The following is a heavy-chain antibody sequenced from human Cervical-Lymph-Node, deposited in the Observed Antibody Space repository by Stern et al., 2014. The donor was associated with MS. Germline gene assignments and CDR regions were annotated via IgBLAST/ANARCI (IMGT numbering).Heavy chain of an antibody. V-gene: IGHV1-69*18. CDR1: EGTFSNNI. CDR3: ASVDIVATFFS. Sequence: VQLVESGPEVKESGSSVTVSCKASEGTFSNNIVNWVRQAPGQGLEWMGSVIPLFGIPNYEEMFQGRVTITADESTNTVHMQLSSLRSEDTATYFCASVDIVATFFSWGQGTLVSVSS. CDR2: VIPLFGIP. J-gene: IGHJ4*02. D-gene: IGHD5-12*01.